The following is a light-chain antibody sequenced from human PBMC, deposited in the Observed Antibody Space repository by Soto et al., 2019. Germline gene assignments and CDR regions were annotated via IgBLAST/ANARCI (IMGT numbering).Light chain of an antibody. CDR1: SSNIGSNY. CDR3: AAWDDSLSGRV. Sequence: QSVLTQPPSASGTPGQRVTISCSGSSSNIGSNYVYWYQQLPGTAPKLLIYRNNERPLGVPDRISGSKSGTSASLAISGLRSEDEADYYCAAWDDSLSGRVFGGGTQLTVL. CDR2: RNN. J-gene: IGLJ3*02. V-gene: IGLV1-47*01.